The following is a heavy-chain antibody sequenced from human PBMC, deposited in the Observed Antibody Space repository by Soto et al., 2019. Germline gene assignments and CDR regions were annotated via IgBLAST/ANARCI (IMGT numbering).Heavy chain of an antibody. CDR3: ARDYYYDSRGFPGAYYYGMDV. V-gene: IGHV4-59*01. D-gene: IGHD3-22*01. J-gene: IGHJ6*02. Sequence: PSETLSLTCTVSGGSITSYHWSWIRHLPGQGLEWIGHIQYSGSAKYNPSLKSRVTISVDMSKNQASLKLSSVTAADTAVYYCARDYYYDSRGFPGAYYYGMDVWGQGTTVTVSS. CDR2: IQYSGSA. CDR1: GGSITSYH.